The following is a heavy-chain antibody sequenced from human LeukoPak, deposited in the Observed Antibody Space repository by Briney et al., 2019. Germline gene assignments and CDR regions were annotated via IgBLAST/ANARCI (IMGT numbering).Heavy chain of an antibody. D-gene: IGHD3-10*01. CDR1: GFTFSGYS. V-gene: IGHV3-48*01. Sequence: GGSLRLSCTASGFTFSGYSMNWVRQAPGKGLEWVSYISSGSSAIYYADSVKGRFTISRDNAKNSLYLQMNSLRAEDTAVYYCARGRVHYYFDYWGQGTLVTVSS. J-gene: IGHJ4*02. CDR2: ISSGSSAI. CDR3: ARGRVHYYFDY.